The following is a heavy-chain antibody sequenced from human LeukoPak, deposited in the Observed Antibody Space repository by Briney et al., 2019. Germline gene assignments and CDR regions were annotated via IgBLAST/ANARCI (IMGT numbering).Heavy chain of an antibody. Sequence: GGSLRLSCAASGFTFSSYAMHWVRQAPGKGLEWVAVISYDGSNKYYADSVKGRFTISRDDSKNTLFLQMNTLRAEDAAVYYCARDLGHYGTNSGSYFDYWGQGTLVTVSS. CDR1: GFTFSSYA. D-gene: IGHD4-23*01. CDR3: ARDLGHYGTNSGSYFDY. CDR2: ISYDGSNK. V-gene: IGHV3-30-3*01. J-gene: IGHJ4*02.